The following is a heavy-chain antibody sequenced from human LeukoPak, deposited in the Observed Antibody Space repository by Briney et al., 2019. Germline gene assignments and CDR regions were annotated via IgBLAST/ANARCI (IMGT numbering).Heavy chain of an antibody. CDR1: GGSISNYY. CDR3: ARGGLFSTDNWFDP. J-gene: IGHJ5*02. V-gene: IGHV4-59*01. D-gene: IGHD3-9*01. CDR2: IYYIGST. Sequence: PSETLFLTCTVSGGSISNYYWNWIRQPPGRGLEWIGYIYYIGSTNYNPSLKSRATISVDTSKNQFSLKLNSVTAADTAVYYCARGGLFSTDNWFDPWGQGTLVTVSS.